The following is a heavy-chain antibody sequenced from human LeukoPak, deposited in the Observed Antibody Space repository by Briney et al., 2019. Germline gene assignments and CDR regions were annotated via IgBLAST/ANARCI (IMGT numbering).Heavy chain of an antibody. CDR2: ISGGSGST. Sequence: GGSLRLSCAASGFTFSNYAMSWVRQAPGIGLEWVSTISGGSGSTNYADYVKGQFTISRDNSKNTVYLHMNNLRAEDTAVYYCAKEGRKTGNTYGYEYDCWGQGTLVTVSS. V-gene: IGHV3-23*01. CDR1: GFTFSNYA. J-gene: IGHJ4*02. D-gene: IGHD5-18*01. CDR3: AKEGRKTGNTYGYEYDC.